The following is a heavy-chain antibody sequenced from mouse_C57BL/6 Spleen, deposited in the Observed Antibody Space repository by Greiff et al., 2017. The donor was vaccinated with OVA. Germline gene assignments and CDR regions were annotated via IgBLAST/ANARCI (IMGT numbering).Heavy chain of an antibody. CDR2: IDPSDSYT. V-gene: IGHV1-69*01. CDR1: GYTFTSYW. Sequence: QVQLQQSGAELVMPGASVKLSCKASGYTFTSYWMHWVKQRPGQGLEWIGEIDPSDSYTNYNQKFKGKSTLTVDKSSSTAYMQLSSLTSEDSAVYYCARRDAVGPYYFDDWGQGTTLTVSA. J-gene: IGHJ2*01. CDR3: ARRDAVGPYYFDD. D-gene: IGHD6-5*01.